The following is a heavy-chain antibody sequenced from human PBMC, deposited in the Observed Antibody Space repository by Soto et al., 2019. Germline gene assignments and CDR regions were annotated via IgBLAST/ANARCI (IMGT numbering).Heavy chain of an antibody. J-gene: IGHJ4*02. Sequence: EVQLVESGGGLVQPGGSLRLSCAASGFTFSSYSMNWVRQAPGKGLEWVSYISSSSSTIYYADSVKGRFTIPRDNAKNSLYLQMNSLRDEDTAVYYCAREYQLLPEYFDYWGQGTLVTVSS. CDR3: AREYQLLPEYFDY. CDR2: ISSSSSTI. D-gene: IGHD2-2*01. CDR1: GFTFSSYS. V-gene: IGHV3-48*02.